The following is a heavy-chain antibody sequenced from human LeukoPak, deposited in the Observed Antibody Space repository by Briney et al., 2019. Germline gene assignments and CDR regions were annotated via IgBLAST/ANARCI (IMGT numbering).Heavy chain of an antibody. J-gene: IGHJ5*02. CDR1: GDIVSSNSAT. CDR2: TYIRSKWYN. CDR3: ARGLERATTEVDL. D-gene: IGHD5-24*01. Sequence: SQPLSLTCDISGDIVSSNSATWNWIRQSRSRGLEWLGRTYIRSKWYNDYAVSVKRRVTINPATASNQFALQLSTGPTEDTAVYYCARGLERATTEVDLWGQGTPVTVSA. V-gene: IGHV6-1*01.